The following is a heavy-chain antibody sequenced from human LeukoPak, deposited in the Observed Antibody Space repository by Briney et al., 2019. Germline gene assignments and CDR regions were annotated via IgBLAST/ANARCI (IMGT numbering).Heavy chain of an antibody. CDR3: ATGPLYSGYDRNDY. D-gene: IGHD5-12*01. V-gene: IGHV1-24*01. J-gene: IGHJ4*02. CDR2: FDPEGGET. CDR1: GYTLTELS. Sequence: ASVKLSCTVSGYTLTELSMHWVRQAPGKGLEWMGGFDPEGGETIYAQKFQGRVTMTEDTSKDTAYMELSSLRSEDTAVYYCATGPLYSGYDRNDYWGQGTLVTVSS.